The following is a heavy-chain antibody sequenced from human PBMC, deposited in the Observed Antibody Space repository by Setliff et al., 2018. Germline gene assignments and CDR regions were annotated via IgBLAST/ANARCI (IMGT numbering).Heavy chain of an antibody. V-gene: IGHV3-11*04. CDR3: ARDGVFYAMDF. D-gene: IGHD3-10*01. CDR1: GFRFSDFY. Sequence: PGGSLRLSCAASGFRFSDFYMSWVRQVPGKGLEWLSKISGAGTTVYYADSVRGRFTISRDNAKNSLYLQMNSLRAEDSAVYYCARDGVFYAMDFWGQGTTVTVS. J-gene: IGHJ6*02. CDR2: ISGAGTTV.